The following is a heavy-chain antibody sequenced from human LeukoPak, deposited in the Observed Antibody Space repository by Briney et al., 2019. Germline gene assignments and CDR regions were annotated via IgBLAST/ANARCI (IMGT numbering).Heavy chain of an antibody. CDR2: ISGSGGST. J-gene: IGHJ4*02. CDR3: AKDPVVVVVAADFDY. D-gene: IGHD2-15*01. CDR1: GLTVSSYA. Sequence: QPGGSLRLSCAASGLTVSSYAMSWVRQAPGKGLEWVSAISGSGGSTYYADSVKGRFTISRDNSKNTLYLQMNSLRAEDTAVYYCAKDPVVVVVAADFDYWGQGTLVTVSS. V-gene: IGHV3-23*01.